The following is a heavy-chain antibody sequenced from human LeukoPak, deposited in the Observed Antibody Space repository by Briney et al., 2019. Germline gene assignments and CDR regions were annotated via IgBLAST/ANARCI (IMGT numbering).Heavy chain of an antibody. D-gene: IGHD3-22*01. J-gene: IGHJ3*02. CDR1: GFTVSSYY. Sequence: PGGSLRLSCAASGFTVSSYYMSWVRQAPGKGLEWVSVIYSGGNTNYPDSVKGRFTISRDNSKNTLYLQMNSLRAEDTAVDYCARGGYYDKEAFDIWGQGTMVTVSS. CDR3: ARGGYYDKEAFDI. CDR2: IYSGGNT. V-gene: IGHV3-53*01.